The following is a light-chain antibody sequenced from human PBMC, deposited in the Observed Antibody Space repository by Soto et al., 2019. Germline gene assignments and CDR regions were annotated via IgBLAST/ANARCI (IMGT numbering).Light chain of an antibody. CDR2: DAS. CDR3: QQYNSYSGM. Sequence: DIQMTQSPSTLSASVGDRVTITCRASQSISTWLAWYQQKPGRAPKLLILDASSLESGVPSRFSGNGSGTEFTLTISGLQPDDFASYYCQQYNSYSGMFGQGTKVDIK. J-gene: IGKJ1*01. V-gene: IGKV1-5*01. CDR1: QSISTW.